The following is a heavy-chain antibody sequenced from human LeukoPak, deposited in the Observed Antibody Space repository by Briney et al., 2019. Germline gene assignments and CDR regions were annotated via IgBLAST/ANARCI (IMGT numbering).Heavy chain of an antibody. CDR2: INPNSGGT. CDR1: GYTFTGYY. J-gene: IGHJ6*03. CDR3: ARVSFWSGYAAYYYYMDV. Sequence: ASVKVSCKASGYTFTGYYMHWVRQAPGQGLEWMGWINPNSGGTNYAQKFQGRVTMTRDTSISTAYMELSRLRSDDTAVYYCARVSFWSGYAAYYYYMDVWGKGTTVTVSS. D-gene: IGHD3-3*01. V-gene: IGHV1-2*02.